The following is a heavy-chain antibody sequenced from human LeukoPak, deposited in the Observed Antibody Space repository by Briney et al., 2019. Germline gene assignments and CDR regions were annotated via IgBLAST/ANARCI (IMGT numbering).Heavy chain of an antibody. CDR2: INHSGST. CDR1: GGSFSGYY. CDR3: ARDGGSNNYWFDP. D-gene: IGHD4-23*01. J-gene: IGHJ5*02. Sequence: PSETLSLTCAVYGGSFSGYYWSWIRQPPGKGLEWIGEINHSGSTNYNPSLKSRVTISVDTSKNEFSLKLSSVTAADTAVYFCARDGGSNNYWFDPWGQGTLVTVSS. V-gene: IGHV4-34*01.